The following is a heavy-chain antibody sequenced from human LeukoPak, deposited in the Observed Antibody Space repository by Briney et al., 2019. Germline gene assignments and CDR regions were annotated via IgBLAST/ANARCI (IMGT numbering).Heavy chain of an antibody. CDR1: GFTFSSYW. D-gene: IGHD2-2*02. Sequence: GGSLRLSSAASGFTFSSYWMHWVRQAPGKGLVWVSRINSDGSSTNYADSVKGRFTISRDNAKNTLYLQMNSLRAEDTAVYYCARGDIVVVPAAIVDYWGQGTLVTVSS. CDR3: ARGDIVVVPAAIVDY. V-gene: IGHV3-74*01. CDR2: INSDGSST. J-gene: IGHJ4*02.